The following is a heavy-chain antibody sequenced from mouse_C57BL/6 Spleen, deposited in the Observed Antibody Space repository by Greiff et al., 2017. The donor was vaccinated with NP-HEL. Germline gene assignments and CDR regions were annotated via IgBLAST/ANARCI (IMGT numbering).Heavy chain of an antibody. J-gene: IGHJ3*01. CDR1: GYTFTSYW. V-gene: IGHV1-50*01. CDR3: AREGMAY. Sequence: VQLQQPGAELVKPGASVKLSCKASGYTFTSYWMQWVKQRPGQGLEWIGEIDPSDSYTNYNQKFKGKATLTVDTSSSTAYMQLSSLTSEDSAVYYWAREGMAYWGQGTLVTVSA. CDR2: IDPSDSYT.